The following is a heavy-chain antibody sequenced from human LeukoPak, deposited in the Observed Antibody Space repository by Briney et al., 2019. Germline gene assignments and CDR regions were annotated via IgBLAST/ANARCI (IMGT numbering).Heavy chain of an antibody. V-gene: IGHV1-18*01. Sequence: ASVKVSCKASGYTFTSYGISWVRQAPGQGLEWMGWISAYNGNTNYAQKLQGRVTMTRDTSISTAYMELSRLTSDDTAVYYCAREGSGSSGFDYWGQGTLVTVSS. J-gene: IGHJ4*02. D-gene: IGHD6-6*01. CDR3: AREGSGSSGFDY. CDR2: ISAYNGNT. CDR1: GYTFTSYG.